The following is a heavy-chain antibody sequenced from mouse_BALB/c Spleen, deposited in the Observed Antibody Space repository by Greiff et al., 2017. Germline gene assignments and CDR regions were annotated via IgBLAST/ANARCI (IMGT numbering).Heavy chain of an antibody. D-gene: IGHD1-1*01. CDR3: TRDYYGSRYDFDY. J-gene: IGHJ2*01. Sequence: EVKLMESGGGLVKPGGSLKLSCAASGFTFSSYTMSWVRQTPEKRLEWVATISSGGSYTNYPDSVKGRFTIARDNAKNTLYMQMSSLKSEDTAMYYCTRDYYGSRYDFDYWGQGTTLTVSS. V-gene: IGHV5-6-4*01. CDR2: ISSGGSYT. CDR1: GFTFSSYT.